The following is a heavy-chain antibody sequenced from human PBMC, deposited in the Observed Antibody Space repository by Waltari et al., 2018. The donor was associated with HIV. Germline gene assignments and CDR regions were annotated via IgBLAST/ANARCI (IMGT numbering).Heavy chain of an antibody. Sequence: QVQLQESGPGLVKPSQTLSLTCTVSGGSISSGGYYWSWIRQHPGKGLEWIGYIYYSGSTYYNPSLKSRVTISVDTSKNQFSLKLSSVTAADTAVYYCARFYGSGSYYYDAFDIWGQGTMVTVSS. V-gene: IGHV4-31*03. D-gene: IGHD3-10*01. CDR2: IYYSGST. J-gene: IGHJ3*02. CDR3: ARFYGSGSYYYDAFDI. CDR1: GGSISSGGYY.